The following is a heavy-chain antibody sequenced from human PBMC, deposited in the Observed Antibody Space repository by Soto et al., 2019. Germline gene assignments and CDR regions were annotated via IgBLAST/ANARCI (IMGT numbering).Heavy chain of an antibody. J-gene: IGHJ5*02. CDR3: ARVLGGFSAGSCRYNWFDP. CDR1: GDTFSSYA. CDR2: IIPLYGTA. Sequence: QVQLVQSGAEVKKPGSSVKVSCKASGDTFSSYAISWVRQAPGHGLEWMGGIIPLYGTANFAQKFQDRGTITADESTSTAYMELSSLTSDDTAVYYCARVLGGFSAGSCRYNWFDPWGQGTLVTVSS. V-gene: IGHV1-69*01. D-gene: IGHD2-15*01.